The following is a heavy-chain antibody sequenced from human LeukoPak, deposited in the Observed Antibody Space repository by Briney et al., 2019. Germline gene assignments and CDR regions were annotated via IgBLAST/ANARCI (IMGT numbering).Heavy chain of an antibody. J-gene: IGHJ4*02. CDR1: GFTLDDYA. CDR2: ISWNSGSI. V-gene: IGHV3-9*01. CDR3: AKGGDYVWGSYRYPLDY. D-gene: IGHD3-16*02. Sequence: GRSLRLSCAASGFTLDDYAMHWVRQAPGNGLEWVSGISWNSGSIGYADSVKGRFTISRDNAKNSLYLQMNSLRAEDTALYYCAKGGDYVWGSYRYPLDYWGQGTLVTVSS.